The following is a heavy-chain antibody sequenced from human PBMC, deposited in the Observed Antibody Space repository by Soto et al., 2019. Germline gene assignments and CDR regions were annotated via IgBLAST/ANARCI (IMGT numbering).Heavy chain of an antibody. V-gene: IGHV1-69*01. CDR2: IIPMFGIT. CDR3: VPLQPSTIVGRPGMDV. J-gene: IGHJ6*02. D-gene: IGHD6-6*01. Sequence: QVQLVQSGAEVRRPGSSVKVSCKASGGTFSNYAITWVRQAPGQGLEWIGGIIPMFGITNYEQKFQGRVTITADESRNEAYMEMSGLRYEDTAAYYCVPLQPSTIVGRPGMDVWGEGTTVTVSS. CDR1: GGTFSNYA.